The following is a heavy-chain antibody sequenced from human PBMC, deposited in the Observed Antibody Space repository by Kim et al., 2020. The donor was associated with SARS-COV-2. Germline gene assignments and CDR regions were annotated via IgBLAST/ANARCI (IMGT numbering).Heavy chain of an antibody. J-gene: IGHJ5*02. CDR1: GFTFSNAW. CDR2: IKSKTDGGTT. Sequence: GGSLRLSCAASGFTFSNAWMSWVRQAPGKGLEWVGRIKSKTDGGTTDYAAPVKGRFTISRDDSKNTLYLQMNSLKTEDTAVYYCTTEGERGYDILTGKNMEDWFDPWGQGTLVTVSS. D-gene: IGHD3-9*01. CDR3: TTEGERGYDILTGKNMEDWFDP. V-gene: IGHV3-15*01.